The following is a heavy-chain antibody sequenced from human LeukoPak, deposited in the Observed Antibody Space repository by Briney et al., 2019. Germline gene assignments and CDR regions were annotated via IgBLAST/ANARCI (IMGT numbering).Heavy chain of an antibody. V-gene: IGHV4-34*01. CDR3: ARCLQWPLRRCFDY. J-gene: IGHJ4*02. CDR1: GETFSDYY. CDR2: INHSGST. Sequence: SETLSLTCAVYGETFSDYYWSWIRQPPGKGLEWIGEINHSGSTDYNPSLKSRVTISVGTSKNQFSLKLSSVTAADTAVYYCARCLQWPLRRCFDYWGQGTLVTVS. D-gene: IGHD2-15*01.